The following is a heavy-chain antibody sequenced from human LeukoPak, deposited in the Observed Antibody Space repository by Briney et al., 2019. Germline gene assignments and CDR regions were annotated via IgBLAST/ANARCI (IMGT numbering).Heavy chain of an antibody. CDR2: MNPILRTA. V-gene: IGHV1-69*01. D-gene: IGHD3-3*01. J-gene: IGHJ6*03. CDR3: ARERIWSGSNPYSMDV. CDR1: GGSFSRYA. Sequence: SVNVSCKASGGSFSRYAISCVRQAPGEGREWMGGMNPILRTASTAQKFPGRVTITAAESTSTAYMELSSLRFADTAVYYCARERIWSGSNPYSMDVWGKGTTVTVSS.